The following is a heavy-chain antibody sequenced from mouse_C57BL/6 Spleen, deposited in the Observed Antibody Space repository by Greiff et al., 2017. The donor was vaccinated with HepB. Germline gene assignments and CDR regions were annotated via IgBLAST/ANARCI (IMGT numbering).Heavy chain of an antibody. Sequence: EVQLQQSGPELVKPGASVKISCKASGYTFTDYYMNWVKQSHGKSLEWIGDINPNNGGTSYNQKFKGKATLTVDKSSSTAYMELRSLTSEDSAVYYCARPDYYGSFAYWGQGTLVTVSA. D-gene: IGHD1-2*01. CDR3: ARPDYYGSFAY. J-gene: IGHJ3*01. V-gene: IGHV1-26*01. CDR1: GYTFTDYY. CDR2: INPNNGGT.